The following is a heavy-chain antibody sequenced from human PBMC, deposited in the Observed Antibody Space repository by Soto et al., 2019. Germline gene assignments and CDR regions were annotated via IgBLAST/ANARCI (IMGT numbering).Heavy chain of an antibody. J-gene: IGHJ5*02. CDR2: IYHTGSP. D-gene: IGHD3-22*01. Sequence: TLSLTCAVSGGSITTSNWWTWVRQAPGKGLEWIGEIYHTGSPNYNPSLKSRVTISIDNSKNQFSLKLTSVTAADTAVYYCARGAKYFYDRAGHYWHWFDPWGQGTLVTVSS. V-gene: IGHV4-4*02. CDR1: GGSITTSNW. CDR3: ARGAKYFYDRAGHYWHWFDP.